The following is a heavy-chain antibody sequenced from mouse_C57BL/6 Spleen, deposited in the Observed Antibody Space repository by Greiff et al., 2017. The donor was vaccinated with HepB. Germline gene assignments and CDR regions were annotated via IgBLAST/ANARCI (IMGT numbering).Heavy chain of an antibody. Sequence: EVQGVESGGGLVKPGGSLKLSCAASGFTFSDYGMHWVRQAPEKGLEWVAYISSGSSTIYYADTVKGRFTISRDNAKNTLFLQMTSLRSEDTAMYYCARHGGAYWGQGTLVTVSA. CDR3: ARHGGAY. CDR2: ISSGSSTI. J-gene: IGHJ3*01. V-gene: IGHV5-17*01. CDR1: GFTFSDYG.